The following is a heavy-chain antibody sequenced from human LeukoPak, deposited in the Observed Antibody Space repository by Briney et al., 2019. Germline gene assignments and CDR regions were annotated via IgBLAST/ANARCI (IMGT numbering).Heavy chain of an antibody. CDR2: INHSGST. CDR3: ARGRSDYYGSGSYQTDLDY. V-gene: IGHV4-34*01. CDR1: GGSFSGYY. Sequence: SETLSLTCAVYGGSFSGYYWSWIRQPPGKGLEWIGEINHSGSTNYNPSLKSRVTISVDTSKNQFPLKLSSVTAADTAVYYCARGRSDYYGSGSYQTDLDYWGQGTLVTVSS. D-gene: IGHD3-10*01. J-gene: IGHJ4*02.